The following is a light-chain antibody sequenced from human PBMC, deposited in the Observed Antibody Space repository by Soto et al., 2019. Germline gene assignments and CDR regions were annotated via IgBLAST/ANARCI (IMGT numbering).Light chain of an antibody. V-gene: IGKV1-5*03. CDR3: QQYNTYPWT. Sequence: DIQMTQSPSTLSASVGDRVTITCRASQSISNWLAWYQQRPGKAPNLLIYKASSLEGGVPSRFSGSGSGTDFTLTISSLQPDDFATYYCQQYNTYPWTFGQGNRVEIK. J-gene: IGKJ1*01. CDR2: KAS. CDR1: QSISNW.